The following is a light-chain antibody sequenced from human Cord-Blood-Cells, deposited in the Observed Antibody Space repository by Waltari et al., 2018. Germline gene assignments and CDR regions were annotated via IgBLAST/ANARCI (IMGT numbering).Light chain of an antibody. J-gene: IGLJ2*01. CDR2: DVS. CDR3: SSYTSSSTLV. CDR1: SSDVGRHNY. Sequence: SALTQPASVSGSPGQSLTISCTGTSSDVGRHNYVPWYQQHPGKDPKLMIYDVSNRPSGVSNRFSGSKSGNTASLTISGLQAEDEADYYCSSYTSSSTLVFGGGTKLTVL. V-gene: IGLV2-14*01.